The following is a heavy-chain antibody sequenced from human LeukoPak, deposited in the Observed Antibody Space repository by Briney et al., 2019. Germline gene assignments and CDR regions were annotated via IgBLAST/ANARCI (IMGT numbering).Heavy chain of an antibody. V-gene: IGHV3-23*01. CDR2: ISGSGGST. CDR3: ARDRLGWSGCSSTSCYFDY. CDR1: GFTFSSYA. Sequence: PGGSLRLSCAASGFTFSSYAMSWVRQAPGKGLEWVSAISGSGGSTYYADSVKGRFTISRDNSKNTLYLQMNSLRAEDTAVYYCARDRLGWSGCSSTSCYFDYWGQGTLVTVSS. J-gene: IGHJ4*02. D-gene: IGHD2-2*01.